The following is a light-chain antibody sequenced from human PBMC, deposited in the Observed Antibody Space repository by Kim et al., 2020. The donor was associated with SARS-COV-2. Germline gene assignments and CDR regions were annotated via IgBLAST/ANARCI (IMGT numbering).Light chain of an antibody. CDR3: QSYDSSLSGWV. CDR2: GNS. V-gene: IGLV1-40*01. Sequence: RVTISCTGSSSNIGAGYDVHWYQQLPGTAPKLLIYGNSNRPSGVPDRFSGSKSGTSASLAITGLRAEDEADYYCQSYDSSLSGWVFGGGTQLTVL. CDR1: SSNIGAGYD. J-gene: IGLJ3*02.